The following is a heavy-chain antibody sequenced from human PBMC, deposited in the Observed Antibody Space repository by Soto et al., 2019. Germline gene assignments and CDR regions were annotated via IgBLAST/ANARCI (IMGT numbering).Heavy chain of an antibody. Sequence: ASVKVSCKASGYTFTGYYMHWVRQAPGQGLEWMGWINPNSGGTNYAQKFQGRVTMTRDTSISTAYMELSRLRSDDTAVYYCARIGGYCSGGSCYSGDFDYWGQGTLVTVSS. V-gene: IGHV1-2*02. CDR2: INPNSGGT. D-gene: IGHD2-15*01. CDR3: ARIGGYCSGGSCYSGDFDY. CDR1: GYTFTGYY. J-gene: IGHJ4*02.